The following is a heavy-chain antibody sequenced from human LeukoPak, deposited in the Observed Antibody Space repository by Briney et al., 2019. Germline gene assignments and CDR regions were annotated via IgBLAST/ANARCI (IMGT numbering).Heavy chain of an antibody. CDR1: GLTFSKSW. J-gene: IGHJ4*02. CDR2: IKSDGSVT. V-gene: IGHV3-7*01. Sequence: GGSLRLSCAASGLTFSKSWMNWVRQAPGKGLEWIAIIKSDGSVTIYVDSVRGRFTISRDNAKNSLHLQMSSLKVEGTAVYFCASGTGWLIESWGQGTQVIVSS. CDR3: ASGTGWLIES. D-gene: IGHD6-19*01.